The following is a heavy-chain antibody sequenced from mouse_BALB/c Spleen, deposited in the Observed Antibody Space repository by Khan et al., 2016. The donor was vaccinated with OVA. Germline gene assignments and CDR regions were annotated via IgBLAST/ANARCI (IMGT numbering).Heavy chain of an antibody. Sequence: QIQLVQSGAELARPGASVKMSCKASGYTFTSNTMHWVKQRPGQGLEWIGYINPRSDYTIYDQKFKDKATLTADISSSTAYMQLSSLTSDDSAVYYCARRTTGYAMDYWGQGTSVTVSS. CDR2: INPRSDYT. V-gene: IGHV1-4*01. CDR3: ARRTTGYAMDY. D-gene: IGHD2-14*01. J-gene: IGHJ4*01. CDR1: GYTFTSNT.